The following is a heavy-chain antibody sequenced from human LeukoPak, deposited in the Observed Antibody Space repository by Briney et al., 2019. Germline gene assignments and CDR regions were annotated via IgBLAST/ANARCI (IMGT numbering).Heavy chain of an antibody. J-gene: IGHJ3*02. CDR2: IYYSGST. CDR3: ARAYYYDSSGYHHDAFDI. CDR1: GGSISSGDYY. Sequence: SETLSLTCTVSGGSISSGDYYWSWIRQPPGKGLEWIGYIYYSGSTYYNPSLKSRVTISVDTSKNQFSLKLSSVTAADTAVYYCARAYYYDSSGYHHDAFDIWGQGTMVTVSS. V-gene: IGHV4-30-4*01. D-gene: IGHD3-22*01.